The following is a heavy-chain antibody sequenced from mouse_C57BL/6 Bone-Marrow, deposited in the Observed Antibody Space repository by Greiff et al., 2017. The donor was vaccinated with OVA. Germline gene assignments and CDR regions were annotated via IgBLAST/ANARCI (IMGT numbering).Heavy chain of an antibody. CDR2: IYPGDGDT. J-gene: IGHJ2*01. Sequence: QVQLQQSGPELVKPGASVKISCKASGYAFSSSWMNWVKQRPGKGLEWIGRIYPGDGDTNYNGKFKGKATLTADKSSSTEYMELHSLTSEDSAVYYCARSRGSSYFDYWGQGTTLTVSS. D-gene: IGHD1-1*01. CDR3: ARSRGSSYFDY. V-gene: IGHV1-82*01. CDR1: GYAFSSSW.